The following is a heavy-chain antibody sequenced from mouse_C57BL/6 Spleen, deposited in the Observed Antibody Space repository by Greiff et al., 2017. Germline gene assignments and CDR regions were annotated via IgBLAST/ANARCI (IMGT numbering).Heavy chain of an antibody. CDR2: ISSGSGTI. V-gene: IGHV5-17*01. D-gene: IGHD1-1*01. J-gene: IGHJ2*01. CDR3: ARPYGSSPCDY. Sequence: EVMLLESGGGLVKPGGSLKLSCAASGFTFSDYGMHWVRQAPEKGLEWVAYISSGSGTIYYADTVKGRFTISRDNAKNTLFLQMTSLRSEDTAMYYCARPYGSSPCDYWGQGTTLTVSA. CDR1: GFTFSDYG.